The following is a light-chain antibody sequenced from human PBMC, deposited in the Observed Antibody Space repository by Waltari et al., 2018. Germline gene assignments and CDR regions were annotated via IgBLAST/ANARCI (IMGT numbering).Light chain of an antibody. Sequence: QSALTQPASVSGSPGQSITISCTGTSSDVGSYNLVSWYQQHPGKAPKLMIYEGSKRPSGVSNRCSGSKSGNTASLTISGLQAEDEADYYCCSYAGSSTFVVFGGGTKLPVL. V-gene: IGLV2-23*01. CDR2: EGS. CDR3: CSYAGSSTFVV. CDR1: SSDVGSYNL. J-gene: IGLJ2*01.